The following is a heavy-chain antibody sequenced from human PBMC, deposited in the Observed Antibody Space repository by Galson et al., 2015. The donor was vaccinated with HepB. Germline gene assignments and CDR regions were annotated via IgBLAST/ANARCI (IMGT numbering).Heavy chain of an antibody. D-gene: IGHD3-9*01. J-gene: IGHJ4*02. Sequence: SVKVSCKASGYTFTGYYMHWVRQAPGQGLEWMGRINPNSGGTNYAQKFQGRVTMTGDTSISTAYMELSRLRSDDTAVYYCARDDDYDILTGPTGGVDYWGQGTLVTVSS. CDR3: ARDDDYDILTGPTGGVDY. CDR2: INPNSGGT. V-gene: IGHV1-2*06. CDR1: GYTFTGYY.